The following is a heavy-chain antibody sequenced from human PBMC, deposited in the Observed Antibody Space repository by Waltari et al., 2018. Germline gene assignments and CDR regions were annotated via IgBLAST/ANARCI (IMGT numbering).Heavy chain of an antibody. D-gene: IGHD3-10*01. CDR2: VSAYNGNT. V-gene: IGHV1-18*01. Sequence: QVQLVQSGAEVKKPGASVKVSCKASGYTFTSYGISWVRQAPGQGLGWVGWVSAYNGNTNYAQKLQGRVTMTTDTSTSTAYMELRSLRSDGTAVYYCARGEYYGSGSYLTQIDYWGQGTLATVSS. J-gene: IGHJ4*02. CDR1: GYTFTSYG. CDR3: ARGEYYGSGSYLTQIDY.